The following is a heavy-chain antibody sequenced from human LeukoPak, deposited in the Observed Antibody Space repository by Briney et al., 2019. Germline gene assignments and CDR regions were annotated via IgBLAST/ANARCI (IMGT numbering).Heavy chain of an antibody. D-gene: IGHD3-10*01. CDR3: TRDKVVRGVISDVFDN. Sequence: GGSLRLSCAASGFTLSTHWMSWVRQAPGKGLEWVANIKQDGREEYYVDSVKGRFTISRDNAKNSLYLQMDSLRVEDTAVYYCTRDKVVRGVISDVFDNWGRGTMVSVSS. CDR1: GFTLSTHW. V-gene: IGHV3-7*01. J-gene: IGHJ3*02. CDR2: IKQDGREE.